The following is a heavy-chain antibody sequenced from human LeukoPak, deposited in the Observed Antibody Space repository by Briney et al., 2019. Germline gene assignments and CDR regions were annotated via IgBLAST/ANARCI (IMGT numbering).Heavy chain of an antibody. CDR2: INHSGST. CDR3: ARGSRGGGSGRHPPPSYDYGMDV. V-gene: IGHV4-34*01. Sequence: SETLSLTCAVYGGSFSGYYWSWIRQPPGKGREWIGEINHSGSTNYNPSLKSRVTISVDTSKNQFSLELSSVTAADTAVYYCARGSRGGGSGRHPPPSYDYGMDVWGKGTTVTVSS. D-gene: IGHD3-10*01. CDR1: GGSFSGYY. J-gene: IGHJ6*04.